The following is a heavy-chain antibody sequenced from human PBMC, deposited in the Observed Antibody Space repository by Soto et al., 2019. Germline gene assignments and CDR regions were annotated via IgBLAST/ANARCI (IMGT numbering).Heavy chain of an antibody. CDR3: ARVPSP. J-gene: IGHJ5*02. V-gene: IGHV4-4*02. Sequence: SETLSLTCAVSGGSISSSYWWSWVRQPPGRGLEWIGEICHSGSTYYNPSLKSRVTISVDRSKNQFSLKLSSVTAADTAVYYCARVPSPWGQGTLVTVSS. CDR1: GGSISSSYW. CDR2: ICHSGST.